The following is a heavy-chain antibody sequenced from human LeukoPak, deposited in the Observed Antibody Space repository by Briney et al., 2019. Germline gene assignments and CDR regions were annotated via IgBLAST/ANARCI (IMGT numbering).Heavy chain of an antibody. CDR3: AKDRVSPGFNWFDP. CDR2: INGRGDNT. V-gene: IGHV3-23*01. CDR1: GVIISSYA. J-gene: IGHJ5*02. D-gene: IGHD2/OR15-2a*01. Sequence: GGSLRLSCAASGVIISSYAMSWVRQAPGKGLEWVSAINGRGDNTSYADFVKGRFTISRDNSKSTVYLQMDSLRTEDTAVYYCAKDRVSPGFNWFDPWGQGTLVTVSS.